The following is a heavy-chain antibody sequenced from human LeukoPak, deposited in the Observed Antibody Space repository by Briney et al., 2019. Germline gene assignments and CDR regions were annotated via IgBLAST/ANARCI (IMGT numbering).Heavy chain of an antibody. CDR2: ISGSGGST. D-gene: IGHD6-13*01. Sequence: GGSLRLSCAASGFTFSSYAMSWVRQAPGKGLEWVSAISGSGGSTYYADSVKGRFTISRDNSKNTLYLQMHSLRAEDTAVYYCAKDPVQQLVKRVDYWGQGTLVTVSS. CDR1: GFTFSSYA. V-gene: IGHV3-23*01. CDR3: AKDPVQQLVKRVDY. J-gene: IGHJ4*02.